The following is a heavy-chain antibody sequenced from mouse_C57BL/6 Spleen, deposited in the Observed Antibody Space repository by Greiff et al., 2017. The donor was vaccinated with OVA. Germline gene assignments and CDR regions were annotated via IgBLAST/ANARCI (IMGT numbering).Heavy chain of an antibody. CDR3: AKASYYDYVGYAMDY. CDR2: INPNNGGT. D-gene: IGHD2-4*01. Sequence: EVQLQQSGPELVKPGASVKISCKASGYTFTDYYMNWVKQSHGKSLEWIGDINPNNGGTSYNQKFKGKATLTVDKSSSTAYMELRSLTSEDSAVYYCAKASYYDYVGYAMDYWGQGTSVTVSS. CDR1: GYTFTDYY. J-gene: IGHJ4*01. V-gene: IGHV1-26*01.